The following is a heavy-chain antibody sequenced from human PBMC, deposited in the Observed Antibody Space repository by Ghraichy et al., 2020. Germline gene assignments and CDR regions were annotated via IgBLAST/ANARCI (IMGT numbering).Heavy chain of an antibody. D-gene: IGHD3-10*02. Sequence: ASVKVSCKASGYTFTAYYIHWVRQAPGQGLEWMGWINPNSGGTNYAQNFQGRVTMTRDTSINTAYMEVSSLRSDDTAIYYCVRGPLFPKCDPWGQGTLVTVSS. CDR2: INPNSGGT. J-gene: IGHJ5*02. CDR1: GYTFTAYY. CDR3: VRGPLFPKCDP. V-gene: IGHV1-2*02.